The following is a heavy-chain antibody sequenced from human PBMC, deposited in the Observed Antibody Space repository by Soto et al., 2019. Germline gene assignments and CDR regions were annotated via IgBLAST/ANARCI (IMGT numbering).Heavy chain of an antibody. D-gene: IGHD3-10*01. CDR2: MNPNSGNT. J-gene: IGHJ3*02. Sequence: QVQLVQSGTEVKKPGASVKVSCKASGYTFTSYDINWVRQATGQGLEWMGWMNPNSGNTGYVQKFPGRGTTTRNTHISTAYMELSRLKAEVAAVYYCGRGRSHKAWGGFYTWGQGTTVTVSS. CDR1: GYTFTSYD. V-gene: IGHV1-8*01. CDR3: GRGRSHKAWGGFYT.